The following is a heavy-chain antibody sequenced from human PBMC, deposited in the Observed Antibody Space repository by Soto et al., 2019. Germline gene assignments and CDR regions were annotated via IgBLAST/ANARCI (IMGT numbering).Heavy chain of an antibody. J-gene: IGHJ6*02. Sequence: SETLSLTCAVYGGSFSGYYWSWIRQPPGKGLEWIGEINHSGSTNYNPSIKSRVTISVDTSKNQFSLKLSSVTAADTALYYCARLRPVAGYSSSWYYYYYGMDVWGQGTTVS. V-gene: IGHV4-34*01. CDR2: INHSGST. CDR3: ARLRPVAGYSSSWYYYYYGMDV. D-gene: IGHD6-13*01. CDR1: GGSFSGYY.